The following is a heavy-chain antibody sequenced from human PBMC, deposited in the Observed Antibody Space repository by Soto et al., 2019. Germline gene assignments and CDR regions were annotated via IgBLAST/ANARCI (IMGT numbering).Heavy chain of an antibody. J-gene: IGHJ4*02. CDR3: ASARQLGYFDH. D-gene: IGHD6-6*01. V-gene: IGHV3-53*01. CDR2: IYSGGST. CDR1: WFTVSSNY. Sequence: GGSLRLSCAASWFTVSSNYMSWVRQAPGKGLEWVSVIYSGGSTYYADSVKGRFTIPRDNSKNTLYLHMNSLRAEDTAVYYCASARQLGYFDHWGQGTLVTVSS.